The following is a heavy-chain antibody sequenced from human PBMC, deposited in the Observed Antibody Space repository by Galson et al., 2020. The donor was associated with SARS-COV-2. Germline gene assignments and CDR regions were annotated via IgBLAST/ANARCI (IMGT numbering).Heavy chain of an antibody. CDR1: GFTFSSYA. J-gene: IGHJ4*02. CDR2: ISGGGGST. V-gene: IGHV3-23*01. Sequence: GGSLRLSCAASGFTFSSYAMSWVRQAPGKGLEWVSTISGGGGSTYYADSVKGRFTISRDYSKHTLYLQMDSLRAEDTAVYYCAKSHKESRWYVDSWGQGTLVTVSS. D-gene: IGHD6-19*01. CDR3: AKSHKESRWYVDS.